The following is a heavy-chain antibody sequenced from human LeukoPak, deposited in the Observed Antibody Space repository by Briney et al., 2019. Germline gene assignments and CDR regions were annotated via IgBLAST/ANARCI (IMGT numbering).Heavy chain of an antibody. J-gene: IGHJ4*02. V-gene: IGHV3-48*01. Sequence: GGSLRLSCTASGFTFNYGMNWVRQAPGKGLEWVSYISSTGTRITYADSVRGRFTISRDNAKNSLHLQMDSLRAEDTAVYYCARESPALVYWGQGTLVTVSS. CDR1: GFTFNYG. CDR2: ISSTGTRI. CDR3: ARESPALVY.